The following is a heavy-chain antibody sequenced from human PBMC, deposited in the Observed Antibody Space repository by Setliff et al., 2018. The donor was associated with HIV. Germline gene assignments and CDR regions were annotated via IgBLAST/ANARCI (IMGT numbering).Heavy chain of an antibody. V-gene: IGHV4-59*05. CDR2: VYYSGST. J-gene: IGHJ4*02. CDR1: GDSSSNDY. Sequence: SETLSLTCTVSGDSSSNDYWTWVRQPPGKGLEWIGSVYYSGSTYYNPSLKSRLTISGDTSTNKFSLKLSSVTAADTAVYYCARLRGLNLEPFDYWGQGTLVTVSS. D-gene: IGHD1-1*01. CDR3: ARLRGLNLEPFDY.